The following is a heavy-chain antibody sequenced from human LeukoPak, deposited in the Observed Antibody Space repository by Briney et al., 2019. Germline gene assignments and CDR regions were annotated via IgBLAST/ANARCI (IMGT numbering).Heavy chain of an antibody. Sequence: GGSLRLSCAASGFTFSSYWMSWVRQAPGKGLEWVANIKQDGSEKYYVDSVKGRFTISRDNAKNSLYLQMTSLRAEDTAVYYCARVDYGDCFDYWGQGTLVTVSS. CDR1: GFTFSSYW. CDR2: IKQDGSEK. J-gene: IGHJ4*02. D-gene: IGHD4-17*01. CDR3: ARVDYGDCFDY. V-gene: IGHV3-7*01.